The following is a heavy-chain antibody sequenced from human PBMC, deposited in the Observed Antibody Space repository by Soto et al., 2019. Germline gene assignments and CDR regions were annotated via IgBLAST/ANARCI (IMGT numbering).Heavy chain of an antibody. CDR3: ARGPQTGTTFYYYFAMDV. Sequence: LRLSCAASGFSFSTYSMNWVRQAPGKGLEWVSYISNSSSAIYYADSVKGRFTISRDNGKSSLLLQMNSLRDEDSAVYYCARGPQTGTTFYYYFAMDVWGQGTTVTVSS. V-gene: IGHV3-48*02. CDR1: GFSFSTYS. CDR2: ISNSSSAI. D-gene: IGHD1-7*01. J-gene: IGHJ6*02.